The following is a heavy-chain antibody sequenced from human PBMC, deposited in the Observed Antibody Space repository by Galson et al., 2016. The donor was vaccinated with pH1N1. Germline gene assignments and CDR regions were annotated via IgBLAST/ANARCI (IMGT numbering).Heavy chain of an antibody. CDR1: GASISSRSYY. CDR2: IYYSGST. J-gene: IGHJ4*02. CDR3: AKVSNSGDFWSGYYIDD. D-gene: IGHD3-3*01. V-gene: IGHV4-39*07. Sequence: ETLSLTCTVSGASISSRSYYWAWIRQPPRKGLEWIGSIYYSGSTYYNPSLKSRVTISEDTSRNQFSLKLSSVTAADTAMYYCAKVSNSGDFWSGYYIDDWGQGTVVTVSS.